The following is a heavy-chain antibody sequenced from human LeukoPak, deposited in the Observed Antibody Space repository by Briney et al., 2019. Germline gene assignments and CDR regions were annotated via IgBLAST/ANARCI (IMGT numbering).Heavy chain of an antibody. CDR2: IYYSGTT. D-gene: IGHD2-2*01. CDR3: VRRVLSFSRPSNFDY. J-gene: IGHJ4*02. V-gene: IGHV4-39*01. Sequence: TSETLSLTCSVSGGSVSSSTYDWGWIRHPPGKGLEWIGNIYYSGTTYYNPSLKSRVTISIDTSKKQFSLKLTSVTAADTAVYYCVRRVLSFSRPSNFDYWGQGILVTLSS. CDR1: GGSVSSSTYD.